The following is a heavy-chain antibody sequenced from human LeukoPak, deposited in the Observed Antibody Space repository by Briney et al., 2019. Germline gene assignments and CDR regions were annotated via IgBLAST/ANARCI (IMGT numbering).Heavy chain of an antibody. V-gene: IGHV4-34*01. J-gene: IGHJ5*02. CDR3: ARGKTPSPFDP. CDR2: INHSGST. Sequence: SETLSLTCAVYGGSFSGYYWSWIRQPPGKGLEWIGEINHSGSTNYNPSLKSRVTISVDTSKNQFSLKLSSVTAADTAVYYCARGKTPSPFDPWGQGTLVTVSS. CDR1: GGSFSGYY.